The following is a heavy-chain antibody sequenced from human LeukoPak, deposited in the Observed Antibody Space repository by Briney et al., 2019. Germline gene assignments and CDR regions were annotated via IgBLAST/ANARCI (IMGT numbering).Heavy chain of an antibody. J-gene: IGHJ4*02. CDR1: GFTVSSNY. V-gene: IGHV3-66*01. Sequence: GGSLRLSCAASGFTVSSNYMSWVRQAPGKGLEWVSVIYSGGSTYYADSVKGRFTISRDNSKNTLYLQMNSLRAEDTAVYYCARDYYVSGSFPGYWGQGTLVTVSS. D-gene: IGHD3-10*01. CDR3: ARDYYVSGSFPGY. CDR2: IYSGGST.